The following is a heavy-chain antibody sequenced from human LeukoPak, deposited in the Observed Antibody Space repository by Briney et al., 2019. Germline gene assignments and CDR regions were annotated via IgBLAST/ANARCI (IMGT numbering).Heavy chain of an antibody. J-gene: IGHJ2*01. D-gene: IGHD6-19*01. CDR1: GGSISSGGYY. Sequence: PSETLSLTCTVSGGSISSGGYYWSWIRQHPGKGLEWIGYIYYSGSTYYNPSLKSRVTISVDTSKNHFSLKVTSVTAADTAAYYCTRHSDYAQWLVREDWYFDLWGRGTLVTVSS. CDR2: IYYSGST. V-gene: IGHV4-31*03. CDR3: TRHSDYAQWLVREDWYFDL.